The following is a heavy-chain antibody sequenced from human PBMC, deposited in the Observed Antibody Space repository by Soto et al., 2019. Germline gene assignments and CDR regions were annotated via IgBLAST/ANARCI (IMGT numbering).Heavy chain of an antibody. Sequence: PSETLSLTCNVSGDSMTSPPYYWGWIRQPPGKGLEWIGTVYYSGATYYNPSLRGRLTVTADTYKNYFCLRLTSVTASDTAVYYCARHDYCFDPWGQGTLVTVSS. J-gene: IGHJ5*02. CDR1: GDSMTSPPYY. CDR3: ARHDYCFDP. V-gene: IGHV4-39*01. CDR2: VYYSGAT. D-gene: IGHD2-21*01.